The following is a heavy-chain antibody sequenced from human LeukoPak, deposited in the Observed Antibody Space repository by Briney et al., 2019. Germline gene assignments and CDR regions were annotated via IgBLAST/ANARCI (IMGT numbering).Heavy chain of an antibody. CDR1: GGSISSHY. J-gene: IGHJ4*02. CDR3: AREHDYGDYVSD. D-gene: IGHD4-17*01. CDR2: IYYSGST. V-gene: IGHV4-59*11. Sequence: SETLSLTCTVSGGSISSHYWSWIRQPPGKGLEWIGYIYYSGSTNYNPSLKSRVTISVDTSKNQFSLKLSSVTAADTAVYCCAREHDYGDYVSDWGQGTLVTVSS.